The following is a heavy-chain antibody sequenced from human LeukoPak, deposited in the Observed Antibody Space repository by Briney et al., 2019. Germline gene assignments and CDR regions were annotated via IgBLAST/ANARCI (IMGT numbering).Heavy chain of an antibody. D-gene: IGHD3-22*01. J-gene: IGHJ3*02. CDR2: ISSSSSYI. CDR3: ARPDSSGFPLDAFDI. V-gene: IGHV3-21*01. Sequence: KSGGSLRLSCAASGFTFSSYSMNWVRQAPAKGLEWVSSISSSSSYIYYADSVKGRFTISRDNAKNSLYLQMNSLRAEDTAVYYCARPDSSGFPLDAFDIWGQGTMVTVSS. CDR1: GFTFSSYS.